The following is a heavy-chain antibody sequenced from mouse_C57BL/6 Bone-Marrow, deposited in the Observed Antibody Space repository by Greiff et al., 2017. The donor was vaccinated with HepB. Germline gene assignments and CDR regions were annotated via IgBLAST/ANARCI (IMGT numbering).Heavy chain of an antibody. CDR1: GYTFTSYW. V-gene: IGHV1-64*01. CDR3: ARARNYYGSSHWYFDV. J-gene: IGHJ1*03. Sequence: QVQLQQSGAELVKPGASVKLSCKASGYTFTSYWMHWVKQRPGQGLEWIGMIHPNSGSTNYNEKFKSKATLTVDKSSSTAYMQLSSLTSEDSAVYYCARARNYYGSSHWYFDVWGTGTTVTVSS. CDR2: IHPNSGST. D-gene: IGHD1-1*01.